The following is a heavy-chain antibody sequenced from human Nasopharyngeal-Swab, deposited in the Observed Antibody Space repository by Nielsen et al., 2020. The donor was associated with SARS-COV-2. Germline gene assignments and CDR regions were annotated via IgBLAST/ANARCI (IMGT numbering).Heavy chain of an antibody. V-gene: IGHV3-7*03. CDR2: IKQDGSEK. Sequence: GGSLRLSFAASGFTFRTYWMTWVRQSPGKWLDWVANIKQDGSEKYSVDSVKGRFTVSRDNPKNLLYLQVNSLRAEDTAVYYCARQGVFVPAYFHQYYMEVWGKGTTVTVSS. D-gene: IGHD3-16*02. CDR1: GFTFRTYW. CDR3: ARQGVFVPAYFHQYYMEV. J-gene: IGHJ6*03.